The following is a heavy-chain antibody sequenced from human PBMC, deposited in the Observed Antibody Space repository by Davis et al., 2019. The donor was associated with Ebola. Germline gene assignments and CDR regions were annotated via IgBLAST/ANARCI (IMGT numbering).Heavy chain of an antibody. Sequence: GGSLRLSCAASGFTFSSYTMNWVRQAPGRGLEWVSSISSTSNYIYYADSMKGRFTISRDNAKNSLYLQMNSLRAEDTALYYCARARGSGWYIDYWGQGTLVTVSS. CDR3: ARARGSGWYIDY. V-gene: IGHV3-21*01. D-gene: IGHD6-19*01. CDR2: ISSTSNYI. CDR1: GFTFSSYT. J-gene: IGHJ4*02.